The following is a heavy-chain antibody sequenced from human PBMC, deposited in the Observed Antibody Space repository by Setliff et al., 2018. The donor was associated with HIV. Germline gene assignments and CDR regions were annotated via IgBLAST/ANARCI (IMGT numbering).Heavy chain of an antibody. CDR3: ARGGGITWKSYSFDY. Sequence: SETLSLTCAVYGETFNDFYWSWIRQAPGKGLEWIGEIKPSEGTNNNPSLKSRVTMSVDTSKKQFSLKLTSVTAADAGVYYCARGGGITWKSYSFDYWGQGTLVTVSS. V-gene: IGHV4-34*01. J-gene: IGHJ4*02. CDR2: IKPSEGT. D-gene: IGHD3-10*01. CDR1: GETFNDFY.